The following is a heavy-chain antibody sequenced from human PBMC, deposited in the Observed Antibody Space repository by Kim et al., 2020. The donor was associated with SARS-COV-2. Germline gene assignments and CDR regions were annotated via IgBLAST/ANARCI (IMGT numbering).Heavy chain of an antibody. V-gene: IGHV3-43*01. CDR1: GFNFDDFS. CDR3: TRSGWLYDYGMDV. CDR2: ISWDGGST. J-gene: IGHJ6*02. Sequence: WGSLRLSCAASGFNFDDFSMHWVRQAPGKGLEWVSLISWDGGSTYYADSVRGRFTISRDNSKNSLYLHMNSLRSEDTALYYCTRSGWLYDYGMDVWGQGTTVTVSS. D-gene: IGHD6-19*01.